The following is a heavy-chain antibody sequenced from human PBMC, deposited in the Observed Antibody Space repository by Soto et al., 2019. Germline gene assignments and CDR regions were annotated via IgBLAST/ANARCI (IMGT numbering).Heavy chain of an antibody. Sequence: PGESLKISCKGSGYSFTSYWISWVRQMPGKGLEWMGRIDPSDSYTNDSPSFQGHVTISADKSISTAYLQWSSLKASDTAMYYCATGGVEMATNNQYYYYYYGMDVWGQGTTVTVSS. CDR2: IDPSDSYT. CDR1: GYSFTSYW. J-gene: IGHJ6*02. V-gene: IGHV5-10-1*01. CDR3: ATGGVEMATNNQYYYYYYGMDV. D-gene: IGHD5-12*01.